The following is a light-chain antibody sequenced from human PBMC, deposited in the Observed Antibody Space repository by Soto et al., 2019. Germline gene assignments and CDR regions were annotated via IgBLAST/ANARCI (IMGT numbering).Light chain of an antibody. CDR2: WAS. CDR3: QQYCSSPWT. Sequence: DIVLTQSPDSLAVSLGERATINCKSSQSVLYSSNNKNYLAWYQQKPGQPPKLLIYWASTRESGVPDRFSGSGSGTDFTLTISNLQAEDVAVYYCQQYCSSPWTFGQGTKVEIK. J-gene: IGKJ1*01. CDR1: QSVLYSSNNKNY. V-gene: IGKV4-1*01.